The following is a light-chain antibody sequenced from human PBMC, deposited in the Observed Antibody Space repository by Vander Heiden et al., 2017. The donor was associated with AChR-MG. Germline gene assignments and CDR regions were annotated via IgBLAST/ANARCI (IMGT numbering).Light chain of an antibody. CDR2: DNN. CDR1: SSNIGNNY. Sequence: QSVLTQPLSVCAAPRQRVTISCSGSSSNIGNNYVSWYQQLPGTGPKLLIYDNNKRPSGIPDRFSGSKSGTSATLGITGLQTGDEADYYCGTWDSSLSAGVFGGGTKLTVL. J-gene: IGLJ3*02. V-gene: IGLV1-51*01. CDR3: GTWDSSLSAGV.